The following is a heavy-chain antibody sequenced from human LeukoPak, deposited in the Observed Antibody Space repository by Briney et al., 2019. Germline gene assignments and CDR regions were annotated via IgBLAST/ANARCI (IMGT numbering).Heavy chain of an antibody. Sequence: ASVKVSCKASGYTFTGYYMHWVRQAPGQGLEWMGWINPNSGGTNYAQKFQGRVTVTRGTSISTAYMELSSLRSEDTAVYYCATIQRISDYDFWSGYFHPWGQGTLVTVSS. J-gene: IGHJ5*02. CDR2: INPNSGGT. V-gene: IGHV1-2*02. D-gene: IGHD3-3*01. CDR3: ATIQRISDYDFWSGYFHP. CDR1: GYTFTGYY.